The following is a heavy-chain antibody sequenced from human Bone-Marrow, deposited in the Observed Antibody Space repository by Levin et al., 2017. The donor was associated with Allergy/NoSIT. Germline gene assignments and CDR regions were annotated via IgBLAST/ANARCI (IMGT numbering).Heavy chain of an antibody. J-gene: IGHJ4*02. CDR2: ISGSGTGI. V-gene: IGHV3-23*01. D-gene: IGHD3-3*01. CDR1: GLRFSGYA. CDR3: AKDRSGSRSKGDFDS. Sequence: PGESLKISCAASGLRFSGYAMTWVRQAPGKGLEWVSTISGSGTGIYCADSVRGRFTISRDNSKNTLVLQMNSLRAEDTAVYFCAKDRSGSRSKGDFDSWGQGTLVTVSS.